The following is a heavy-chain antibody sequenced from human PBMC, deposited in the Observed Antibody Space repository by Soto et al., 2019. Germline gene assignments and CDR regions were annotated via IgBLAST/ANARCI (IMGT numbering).Heavy chain of an antibody. J-gene: IGHJ4*02. CDR1: GYTFTDYY. CDR2: INPNTGGS. Sequence: QVHLVQSGGEVKKPGASGKVSCKASGYTFTDYYIHWVRQAPGQGLEWMGWINPNTGGSSFAQKFLGGVTMTRDTTISTVYMELATLKFDDAAMYFCARRVFRGALDYWGQGTLVTVSS. D-gene: IGHD4-17*01. CDR3: ARRVFRGALDY. V-gene: IGHV1-2*02.